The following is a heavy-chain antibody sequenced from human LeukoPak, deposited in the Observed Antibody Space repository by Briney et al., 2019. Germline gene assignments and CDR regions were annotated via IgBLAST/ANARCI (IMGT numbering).Heavy chain of an antibody. CDR3: ASSPGDGSGPIGY. CDR1: GFTFSSYA. J-gene: IGHJ4*02. V-gene: IGHV3-30-3*01. CDR2: ISYDGSNK. Sequence: GGSLRLSCAASGFTFSSYAMHWVRQAPGKGLEWVAVISYDGSNKYYADSVKGRFTISRDNSKNTLYLQMNSLRAEDTAVYYCASSPGDGSGPIGYWGQGPLVTVSS. D-gene: IGHD3-10*01.